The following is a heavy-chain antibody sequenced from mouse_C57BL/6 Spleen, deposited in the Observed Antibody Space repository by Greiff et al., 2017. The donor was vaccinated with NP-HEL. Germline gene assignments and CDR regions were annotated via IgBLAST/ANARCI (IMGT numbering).Heavy chain of an antibody. V-gene: IGHV1-84*01. CDR1: GYTFTDYY. J-gene: IGHJ1*03. CDR3: ARSAPLYYDYDDGSYWDFDV. D-gene: IGHD2-4*01. Sequence: QVHVKQSGPELVKPGASVKISCKASGYTFTDYYINWVKQRPGQGLEWIGWIYPGSGNTKYNEKFKGKATLTVDTSSSTAYMQLSSLTSEDSAVYFCARSAPLYYDYDDGSYWDFDVWGTGTTVTVSS. CDR2: IYPGSGNT.